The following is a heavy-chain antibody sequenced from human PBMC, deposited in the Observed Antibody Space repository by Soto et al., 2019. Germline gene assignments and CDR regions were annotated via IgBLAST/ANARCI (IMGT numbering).Heavy chain of an antibody. D-gene: IGHD4-4*01. J-gene: IGHJ4*02. Sequence: GGSLRLSCAASGFTFDDYAMHWVRQAPGKGLEWVSGINWNSGNIGYADSVKGRFTISRDNAKNSLYLQMDSLRAEDTAFYYCARDSRKYSIYGFAYFDYWGQGTLVTVSS. V-gene: IGHV3-9*01. CDR2: INWNSGNI. CDR1: GFTFDDYA. CDR3: ARDSRKYSIYGFAYFDY.